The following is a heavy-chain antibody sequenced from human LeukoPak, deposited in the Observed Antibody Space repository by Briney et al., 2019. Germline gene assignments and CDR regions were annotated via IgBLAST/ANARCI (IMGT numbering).Heavy chain of an antibody. CDR1: GFTFGSYE. Sequence: PGGSLRLSCAASGFTFGSYEMNWVRQAPGKGLEWVSSITSGGDYIYYADSVKGRFTTSRDNAKNSLSLQLNSLRVEDTAVYYCARGHYDVLAASYKWTPDYWGQGTLVTVSS. D-gene: IGHD3-9*01. J-gene: IGHJ4*02. CDR3: ARGHYDVLAASYKWTPDY. V-gene: IGHV3-48*03. CDR2: ITSGGDYI.